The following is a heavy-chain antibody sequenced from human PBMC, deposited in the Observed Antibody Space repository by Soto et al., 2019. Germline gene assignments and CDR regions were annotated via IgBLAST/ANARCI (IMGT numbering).Heavy chain of an antibody. CDR2: IYYSGST. J-gene: IGHJ3*02. Sequence: SESLSLTWTVAGGSISSYYWSWIRQPPGKGLEWIGYIYYSGSTNYNPSLKSRVTISVDTSKNQFSLKLSSVTAADTAVYYCARGGPDVVASDAFDIWGQGTMGTVSS. D-gene: IGHD2-2*01. CDR3: ARGGPDVVASDAFDI. V-gene: IGHV4-59*01. CDR1: GGSISSYY.